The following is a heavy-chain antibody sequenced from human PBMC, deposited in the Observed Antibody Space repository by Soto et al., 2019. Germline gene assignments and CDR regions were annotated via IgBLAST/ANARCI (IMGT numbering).Heavy chain of an antibody. CDR1: KSTFSNYI. Sequence: GGSLRLSCAASKSTFSNYIMNWVRQAPGKGLEWVSYISSSGSTIYYADSVKGRFTISRDNAENSLYLQMNSLRDEDTAVYYCARGGFGEQTYYYYGMDVWGQGTTVTVSS. CDR2: ISSSGSTI. CDR3: ARGGFGEQTYYYYGMDV. D-gene: IGHD3-10*01. V-gene: IGHV3-48*02. J-gene: IGHJ6*02.